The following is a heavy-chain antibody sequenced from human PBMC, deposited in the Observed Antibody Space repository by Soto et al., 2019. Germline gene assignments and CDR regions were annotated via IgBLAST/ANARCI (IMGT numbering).Heavy chain of an antibody. Sequence: GGSLRLSCAASGFTFSSYSMNWVRQAPGKGLEWVSYISSSSSTIYYADSVKGRFTISRDNAKNSLYLQMNSLRDEDTAVYYCARARTESSSGWYRGYYYYGMDVWGQGTTVTVSS. D-gene: IGHD6-19*01. V-gene: IGHV3-48*02. CDR1: GFTFSSYS. CDR3: ARARTESSSGWYRGYYYYGMDV. CDR2: ISSSSSTI. J-gene: IGHJ6*02.